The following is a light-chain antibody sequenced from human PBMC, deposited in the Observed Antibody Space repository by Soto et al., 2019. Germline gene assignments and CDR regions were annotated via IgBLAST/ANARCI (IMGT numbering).Light chain of an antibody. CDR1: QSISSY. CDR2: AAS. V-gene: IGKV1-39*01. CDR3: QQSYNSPQT. Sequence: IQMTQSPSSLSASVGDRVTITCRASQSISSYLNCYQQKPGKPPRLLIYAASSLQSGVPSRFSGSGSGTDFTLTISSLQPEDFATYSCQQSYNSPQTFGQATKVDIK. J-gene: IGKJ1*01.